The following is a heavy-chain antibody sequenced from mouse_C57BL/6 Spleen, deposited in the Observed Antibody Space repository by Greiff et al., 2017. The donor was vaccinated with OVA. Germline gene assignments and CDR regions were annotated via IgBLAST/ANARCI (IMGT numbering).Heavy chain of an antibody. CDR3: KNWDVSWYFDV. V-gene: IGHV1-64*01. CDR1: GYTFTSYW. D-gene: IGHD4-1*01. J-gene: IGHJ1*03. CDR2: IHPNSGST. Sequence: QVQLKQPGAELVKPGASVKLSCKASGYTFTSYWMHWVKQRPGQGLEWIGMIHPNSGSTNYNEKFKSKATLTVDKSSSTAYMQLSSLTSEDSAVYYCKNWDVSWYFDVWGTGTTVTVSS.